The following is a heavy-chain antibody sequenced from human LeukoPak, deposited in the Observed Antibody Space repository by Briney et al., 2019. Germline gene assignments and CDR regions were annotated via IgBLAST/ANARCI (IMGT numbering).Heavy chain of an antibody. V-gene: IGHV3-23*01. Sequence: GGSLRLSCVASGFTFSNYAMSWVRQAPGKGLEWVSAITGSGTSTYYADSLKGRFTIFRDNSKNTVFLQMNSLRHEDTAIYYCVIWGDYDVLTGYYVADYWGQGTLVTVSS. J-gene: IGHJ4*02. D-gene: IGHD3-9*01. CDR2: ITGSGTST. CDR1: GFTFSNYA. CDR3: VIWGDYDVLTGYYVADY.